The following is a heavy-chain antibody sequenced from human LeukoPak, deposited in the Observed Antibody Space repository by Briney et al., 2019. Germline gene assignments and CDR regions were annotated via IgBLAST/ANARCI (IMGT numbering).Heavy chain of an antibody. J-gene: IGHJ4*02. Sequence: SVKVSCKASGGTFSSYAISWVRQAPGQGLEWMGGIIPIFGTANYAQKFQGRVTITADESTSTAYMELSSLRSEDTAVYYCARDLAVAGFLDFWGQGTLVTVSS. CDR2: IIPIFGTA. CDR3: ARDLAVAGFLDF. D-gene: IGHD6-19*01. V-gene: IGHV1-69*01. CDR1: GGTFSSYA.